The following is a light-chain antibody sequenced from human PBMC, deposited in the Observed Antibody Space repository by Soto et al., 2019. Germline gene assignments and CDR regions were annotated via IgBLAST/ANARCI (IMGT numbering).Light chain of an antibody. CDR2: EVN. V-gene: IGLV2-14*01. CDR3: SSYTSSSTLVV. J-gene: IGLJ2*01. CDR1: SRDVGGYNY. Sequence: QSVLTQPASVSGSPGQSITISCTGTSRDVGGYNYVSWYQQHPGKAPKVMIYEVNNRPSGVSDRFSGSKSGNTASLTISGLQAEDEAVYFCSSYTSSSTLVVFGGGTKLTVL.